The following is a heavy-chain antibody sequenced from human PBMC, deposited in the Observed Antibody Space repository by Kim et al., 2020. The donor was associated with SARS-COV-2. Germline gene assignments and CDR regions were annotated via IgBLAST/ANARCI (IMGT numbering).Heavy chain of an antibody. CDR2: FNPISRTV. CDR1: GGTFSTFG. CDR3: TRPHTLGYCYGPACYDFDL. D-gene: IGHD5-18*01. V-gene: IGHV1-69*13. J-gene: IGHJ4*02. Sequence: SVKVSCTASGGTFSTFGISWVRQAPGQGLEWMGGFNPISRTVNSAQKFQDRVTITADESASTAYMTLSSLRSEDTAVYYCTRPHTLGYCYGPACYDFDLWGQGTLVTVSS.